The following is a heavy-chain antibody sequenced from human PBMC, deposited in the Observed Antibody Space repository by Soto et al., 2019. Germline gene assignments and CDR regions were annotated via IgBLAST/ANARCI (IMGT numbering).Heavy chain of an antibody. CDR3: VRPLPSGRNYGLDG. V-gene: IGHV3-66*04. CDR1: GLTVSNAY. D-gene: IGHD3-10*01. CDR2: IYDNGTT. J-gene: IGHJ6*02. Sequence: VQLLESGGSLVQPGGSLTLSCAASGLTVSNAYMAWVRQAPGMGLEWVSVIYDNGTTYYADSVKGRFTISRDTSTNTLSLQMDSLRAEDPAVYYGVRPLPSGRNYGLDGWGQGTTVTVSS.